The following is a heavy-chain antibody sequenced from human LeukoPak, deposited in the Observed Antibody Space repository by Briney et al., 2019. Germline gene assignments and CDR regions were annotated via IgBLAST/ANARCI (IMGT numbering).Heavy chain of an antibody. V-gene: IGHV5-51*01. Sequence: GESLKISCKGSGYSFTSYWIGWVRQMPGKGLEWMGIIYPGDSDTRYSPSFQGQVTISADKSISTAYLQWSSLKASDTAMYCCARHLYDSSGYYLFDYWGQGTLVTVSS. CDR3: ARHLYDSSGYYLFDY. J-gene: IGHJ4*02. CDR2: IYPGDSDT. CDR1: GYSFTSYW. D-gene: IGHD3-22*01.